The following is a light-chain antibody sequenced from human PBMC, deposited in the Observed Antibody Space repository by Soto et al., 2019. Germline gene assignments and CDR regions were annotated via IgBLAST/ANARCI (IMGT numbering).Light chain of an antibody. Sequence: EIVLTQSPGALSLSPGERATLSCGASQSVSSSYLAWYQQKPGQAPRILIYGASSRPTGIPDRFSGSGSGTDFTLTISRLEPEDFAVYYCQQYGSSSTFGQGTRLEIK. V-gene: IGKV3-20*01. CDR3: QQYGSSST. CDR1: QSVSSSY. CDR2: GAS. J-gene: IGKJ5*01.